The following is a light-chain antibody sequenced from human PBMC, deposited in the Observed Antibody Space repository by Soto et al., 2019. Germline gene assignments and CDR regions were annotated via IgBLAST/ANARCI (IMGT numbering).Light chain of an antibody. CDR1: QSVGSSY. CDR3: QQFTSYPLT. V-gene: IGKV3-20*01. CDR2: GAS. J-gene: IGKJ4*01. Sequence: EIVLTQSPGTLSLSPGERATLSCRASQSVGSSYLAWYQQKPGQAPRILIFGASGRATGIPDRFSGSGSGTDFTLTISRLEPEDFAVYYCQQFTSYPLTFGGGTKVEIK.